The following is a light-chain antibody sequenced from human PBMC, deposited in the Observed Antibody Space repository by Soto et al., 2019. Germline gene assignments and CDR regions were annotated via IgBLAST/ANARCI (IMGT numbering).Light chain of an antibody. CDR3: QQRSNWWT. CDR2: DAS. J-gene: IGKJ1*01. Sequence: EIVLTQSPGTLSLSPGERATLSCRPSQSVTSNSLAWYQHTPGQAPRLLIYDASGRAAGIPDRFSGSGSGTDFTLTISSLEPEDFAVYYCQQRSNWWTYXQGNKVDIK. V-gene: IGKV3D-20*02. CDR1: QSVTSNS.